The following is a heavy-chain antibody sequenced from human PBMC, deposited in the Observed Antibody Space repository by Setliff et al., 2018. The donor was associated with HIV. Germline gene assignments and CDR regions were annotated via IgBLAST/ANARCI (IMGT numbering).Heavy chain of an antibody. D-gene: IGHD1-26*01. V-gene: IGHV5-51*01. J-gene: IGHJ4*02. Sequence: PGESLKISCKASGYSFTNYWIGWVRQMPGKGLEWIGVIYPGDSVTRYGPSLQGQVYISADTSITTAYLQWSSLKASDTAMYYCTRRRRAPGIEDLEAYWGQGTLVTVSS. CDR1: GYSFTNYW. CDR3: TRRRRAPGIEDLEAY. CDR2: IYPGDSVT.